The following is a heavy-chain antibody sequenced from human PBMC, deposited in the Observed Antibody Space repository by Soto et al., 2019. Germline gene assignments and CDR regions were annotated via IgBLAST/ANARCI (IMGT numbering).Heavy chain of an antibody. CDR1: GGSISSGGYY. Sequence: PSETLSLTCTVSGGSISSGGYYWSWIRQNPGKGLEWIGYIYYSGSTYYNPSLKSRVTISVDTSKNQFSLKLSSVTAADTAVYYCAASSSWAHNWFDPWGQGTLVTVSS. CDR2: IYYSGST. CDR3: AASSSWAHNWFDP. D-gene: IGHD6-13*01. V-gene: IGHV4-31*03. J-gene: IGHJ5*02.